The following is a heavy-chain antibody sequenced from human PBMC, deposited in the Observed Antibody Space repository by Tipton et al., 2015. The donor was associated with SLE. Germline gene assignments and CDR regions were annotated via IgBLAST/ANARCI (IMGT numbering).Heavy chain of an antibody. D-gene: IGHD6-6*01. V-gene: IGHV4-34*01. J-gene: IGHJ4*02. CDR3: ARQSMAARPDFGF. CDR2: IYHSGNT. CDR1: GGSFSGYY. Sequence: LRLSCAAYGGSFSGYYWGWIRQPPGKGLTWIGNIYHSGNTYYSPSLRSRVTISLDTSKNQFSLILNSVTAADTAVYYCARQSMAARPDFGFWGQGTLVTVSS.